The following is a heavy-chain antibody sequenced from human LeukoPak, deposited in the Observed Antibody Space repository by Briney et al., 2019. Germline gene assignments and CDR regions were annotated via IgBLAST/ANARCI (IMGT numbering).Heavy chain of an antibody. V-gene: IGHV4-59*01. D-gene: IGHD6-6*01. J-gene: IGHJ4*02. CDR1: GGSISSYY. CDR3: AREVGYFSSSFDY. Sequence: SETLSLTGTVSGGSISSYYWSWIRQPPGKGLEWMGYIYYSGSTNYNPSLKSRVTISVDTSKNQFSLKLSSVTAADTAVYYCAREVGYFSSSFDYWGQGTLVTVSS. CDR2: IYYSGST.